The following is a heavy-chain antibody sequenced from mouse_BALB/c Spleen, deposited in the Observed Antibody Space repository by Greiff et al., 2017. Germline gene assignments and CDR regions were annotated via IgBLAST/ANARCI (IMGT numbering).Heavy chain of an antibody. CDR1: GYAFSSYW. J-gene: IGHJ4*01. D-gene: IGHD2-1*01. Sequence: VKLQESGAELVRPGSSVKISCKASGYAFSSYWMNWVKQRPGQGLEWIGQIYPGDGDTNYNGKFKGKATLTADKSSSTAYMQLSSLTSEDSAVYFCATAAYGNYAMDYWGQGTSVTVSS. CDR3: ATAAYGNYAMDY. CDR2: IYPGDGDT. V-gene: IGHV1-80*01.